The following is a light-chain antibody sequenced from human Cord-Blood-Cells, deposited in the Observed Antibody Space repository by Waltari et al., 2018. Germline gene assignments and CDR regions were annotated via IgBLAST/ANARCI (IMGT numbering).Light chain of an antibody. J-gene: IGLJ2*01. V-gene: IGLV2-14*01. Sequence: QSALTQPASVSGSPGQAITISCTGTSIDVSGSNYASWYQQHPGKAPKRMNYDVSNRPSGVSNRFSGSKSGNTASLTISGLQAEDEADYYCSSYTSSSNVVFGGGTKLTVL. CDR3: SSYTSSSNVV. CDR1: SIDVSGSNY. CDR2: DVS.